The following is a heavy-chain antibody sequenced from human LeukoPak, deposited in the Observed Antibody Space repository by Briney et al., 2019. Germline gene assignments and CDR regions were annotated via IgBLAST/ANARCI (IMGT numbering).Heavy chain of an antibody. CDR3: AKDRARITMIVVVTNFDY. V-gene: IGHV3-23*01. J-gene: IGHJ4*02. CDR1: GFTFSSYA. D-gene: IGHD3-22*01. CDR2: ISGSGST. Sequence: GGSLRLSCAASGFTFSSYAMSWVRQAPGKGLEWVSAISGSGSTYYADSVKGRFTISRDNSKNTLYLQMNSLRAEDTAVYYCAKDRARITMIVVVTNFDYWGQGTLVTVSS.